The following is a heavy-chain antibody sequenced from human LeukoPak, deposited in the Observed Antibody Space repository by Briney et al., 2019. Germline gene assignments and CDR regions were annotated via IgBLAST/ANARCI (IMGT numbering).Heavy chain of an antibody. V-gene: IGHV3-23*01. Sequence: GGSLRLSCAASGFTFSSYVMRWVRQAPGKGLEWVSAISDSDGSTYYADSMKGRFTISRDNSKNTLYLQMSSLRAEDTAVYYCAKDVRLYSDYWGQGTLVIVSS. J-gene: IGHJ4*02. D-gene: IGHD2-15*01. CDR3: AKDVRLYSDY. CDR1: GFTFSSYV. CDR2: ISDSDGST.